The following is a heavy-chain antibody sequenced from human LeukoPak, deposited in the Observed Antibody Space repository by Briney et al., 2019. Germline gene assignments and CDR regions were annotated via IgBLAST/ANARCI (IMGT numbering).Heavy chain of an antibody. J-gene: IGHJ4*02. D-gene: IGHD3-10*01. Sequence: SSETLSLTCTVSGLSFEHYFWSWIRQPPGKGLEWVGYVYYSGSTDYSPSLESRLTISADTSKNQFSLKLRSVTAADTAVYYCASHRRSHGSEYWGQGTLVTVSS. CDR1: GLSFEHYF. V-gene: IGHV4-59*08. CDR2: VYYSGST. CDR3: ASHRRSHGSEY.